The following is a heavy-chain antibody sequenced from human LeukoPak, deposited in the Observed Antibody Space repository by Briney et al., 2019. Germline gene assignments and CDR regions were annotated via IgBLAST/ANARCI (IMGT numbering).Heavy chain of an antibody. D-gene: IGHD6-6*01. CDR3: ARAHRRKLWSIAARRRSYYYYYMDV. CDR1: GYTFTSYD. J-gene: IGHJ6*03. CDR2: MNPNSGNT. V-gene: IGHV1-8*01. Sequence: ASVKVSCKASGYTFTSYDINWVRQATGQGLEWMGWMNPNSGNTGYAQKFQGRVTMTRNTSISTAYMELSSLRSEDTAVYYCARAHRRKLWSIAARRRSYYYYYMDVWGKGTTVTVSS.